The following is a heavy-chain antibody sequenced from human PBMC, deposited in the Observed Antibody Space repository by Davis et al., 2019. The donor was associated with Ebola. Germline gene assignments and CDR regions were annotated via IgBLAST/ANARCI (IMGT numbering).Heavy chain of an antibody. D-gene: IGHD3-10*01. CDR2: ISGSGGST. CDR3: ARASVRYYGSGERDAFDI. CDR1: GFTFSSYA. V-gene: IGHV3-23*01. Sequence: GESLKISCAASGFTFSSYAMSWVRQAPGKGLEWVSAISGSGGSTYYADSVKGRFTISRDNSKNTLYLQMNSLRAEDTAVYYCARASVRYYGSGERDAFDIWGQGTMVTVSS. J-gene: IGHJ3*02.